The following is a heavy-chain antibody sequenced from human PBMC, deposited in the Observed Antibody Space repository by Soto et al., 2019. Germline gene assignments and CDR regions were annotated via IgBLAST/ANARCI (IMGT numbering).Heavy chain of an antibody. CDR1: GFTFSSYA. D-gene: IGHD6-13*01. Sequence: PGGSLRLSCAASGFTFSSYAMNWVRQAPGKGLEWVSVISGSDGSTYYADSVKGRFTISRGNSKNTLNLQMNSLRAEDTAVYYCARRSSSWYFDYWGQGTLVTVSS. V-gene: IGHV3-23*01. CDR2: ISGSDGST. CDR3: ARRSSSWYFDY. J-gene: IGHJ4*02.